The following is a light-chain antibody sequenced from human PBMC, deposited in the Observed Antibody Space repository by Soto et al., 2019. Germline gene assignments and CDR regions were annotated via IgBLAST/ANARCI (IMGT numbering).Light chain of an antibody. CDR3: SSGTSTSTLV. CDR1: TNDVGRYNR. Sequence: QSVLTQPPSVSGSPGQSVTISCTGTTNDVGRYNRVAWYQQSPGTAPKLIIYEVNDRPSGVPDRFSGSKSGNTASLTISGLQAEDEGDYYCSSGTSTSTLVFGGGTKLTVL. J-gene: IGLJ2*01. CDR2: EVN. V-gene: IGLV2-18*02.